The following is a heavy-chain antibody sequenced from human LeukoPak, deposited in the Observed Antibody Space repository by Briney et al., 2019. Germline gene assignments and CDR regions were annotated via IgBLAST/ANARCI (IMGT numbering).Heavy chain of an antibody. J-gene: IGHJ4*02. CDR3: ARMDSSGYTYFDY. D-gene: IGHD3-22*01. Sequence: PGGSLRLSCAASGFIFSNYGMSWVRQAPGKGLVWVSRINSDGSSTSYADSVKGRFTISRDNAKNTLYLQMNSLRAEDTAVYYCARMDSSGYTYFDYWGQGTLVTVSS. CDR1: GFIFSNYG. V-gene: IGHV3-74*01. CDR2: INSDGSST.